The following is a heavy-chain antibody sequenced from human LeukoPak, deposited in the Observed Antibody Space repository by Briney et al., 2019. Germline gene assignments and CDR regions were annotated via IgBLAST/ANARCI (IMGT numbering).Heavy chain of an antibody. Sequence: GGSLRLSCAVSGFNFNTYSMNWVRQAPGKGPEWVSSISSTSNYIYYAESVKGRFAVSRDNVKNSLYLQMNSLRADDTAVYYCARAGDILLVSYFHYYGMDVWGQGTTVIVSS. CDR2: ISSTSNYI. CDR1: GFNFNTYS. CDR3: ARAGDILLVSYFHYYGMDV. J-gene: IGHJ6*02. V-gene: IGHV3-21*01. D-gene: IGHD7-27*01.